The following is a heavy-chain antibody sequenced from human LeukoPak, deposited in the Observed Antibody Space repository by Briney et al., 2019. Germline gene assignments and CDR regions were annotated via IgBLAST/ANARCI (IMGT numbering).Heavy chain of an antibody. D-gene: IGHD3-16*01. V-gene: IGHV1-8*03. J-gene: IGHJ6*03. CDR1: GYTFTGYY. CDR2: MNPNSGNT. Sequence: ASVKVSCKASGYTFTGYYMHWVRQAPGQGLEWMGWMNPNSGNTGYAQKFQGRVTITRNTSISTAYMELSSLRSEDTAVYYCATGLGGTSYYYYYMDVWGKGTTVTVSS. CDR3: ATGLGGTSYYYYYMDV.